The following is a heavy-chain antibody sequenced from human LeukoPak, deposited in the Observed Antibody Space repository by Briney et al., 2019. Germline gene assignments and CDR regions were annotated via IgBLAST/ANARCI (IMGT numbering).Heavy chain of an antibody. J-gene: IGHJ4*02. CDR1: GFTFSSYG. Sequence: GGSLRLSXAASGFTFSSYGMHWVRQAPGKGLEWVAFIRYDGSNKYYADSVKGRFTISRDNSKNTLYLQMNSLRAEDTAVYYCAKDRITIFGVVRRTDWGQGTLVTVSS. CDR3: AKDRITIFGVVRRTD. D-gene: IGHD3-3*01. CDR2: IRYDGSNK. V-gene: IGHV3-30*02.